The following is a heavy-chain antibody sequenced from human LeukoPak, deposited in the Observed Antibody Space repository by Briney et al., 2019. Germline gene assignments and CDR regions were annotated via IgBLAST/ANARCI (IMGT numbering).Heavy chain of an antibody. CDR2: MNPNSGNT. Sequence: GASVKVSCKASGYTFTSYDINWVRQATGQGLERMGWMNPNSGNTGSAQRFQGRITMTRDTSISTAYMELSSLRSEDTAVYYCARGPLVRLPSSFDPWGQGTLVTVSS. V-gene: IGHV1-8*01. CDR3: ARGPLVRLPSSFDP. D-gene: IGHD3-16*02. J-gene: IGHJ5*02. CDR1: GYTFTSYD.